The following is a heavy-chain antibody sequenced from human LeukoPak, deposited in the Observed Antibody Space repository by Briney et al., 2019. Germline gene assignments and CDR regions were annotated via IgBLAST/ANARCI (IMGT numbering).Heavy chain of an antibody. V-gene: IGHV3-48*03. J-gene: IGHJ4*02. Sequence: GGSLRLSCAASGFTFSSYEMNWVRQAPGKGLEWVSYISSSGSTLYYADSVKGRFTISRDNAKNSLYLQMNSLRAEDTALYYCARGSSVGAYYFDYWGQGTLVTVSS. CDR2: ISSSGSTL. CDR1: GFTFSSYE. CDR3: ARGSSVGAYYFDY. D-gene: IGHD1-26*01.